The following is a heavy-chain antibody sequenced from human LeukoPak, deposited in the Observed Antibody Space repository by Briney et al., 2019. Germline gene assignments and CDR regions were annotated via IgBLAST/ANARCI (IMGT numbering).Heavy chain of an antibody. CDR1: GFTFSSYW. Sequence: GGSLRLSCAASGFTFSSYWMHWVRHAPGKGLVWVSRINSDGSSTSYADSVKGRFTISRDNAKNTLYLQMNSLRAEDTAVYYCAGDLPYSGSYSYFDYWGQGTLVTVSS. CDR3: AGDLPYSGSYSYFDY. J-gene: IGHJ4*02. CDR2: INSDGSST. V-gene: IGHV3-74*01. D-gene: IGHD1-26*01.